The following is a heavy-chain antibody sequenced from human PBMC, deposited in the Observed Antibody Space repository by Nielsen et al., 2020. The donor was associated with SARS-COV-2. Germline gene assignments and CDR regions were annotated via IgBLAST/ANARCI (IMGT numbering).Heavy chain of an antibody. CDR2: INHSGST. Sequence: SDTLSLTCAVYGGSFSGYYWSWIRQPPGKGLEWIGEINHSGSTNYNPSLKSRVTISVDTSKNQFSLKLSSVTAADTAVYYCARLPVPGYYYYYGMDVWGQGTTVTVSS. CDR1: GGSFSGYY. D-gene: IGHD1-14*01. J-gene: IGHJ6*02. CDR3: ARLPVPGYYYYYGMDV. V-gene: IGHV4-34*01.